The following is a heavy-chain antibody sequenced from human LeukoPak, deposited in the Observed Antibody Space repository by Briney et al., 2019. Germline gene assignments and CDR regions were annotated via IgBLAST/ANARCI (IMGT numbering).Heavy chain of an antibody. CDR3: ATDIIVTLIFAS. Sequence: PGGSLRLSCEATGFCFSAHSMNWVRQAPGKGLEWISYISARSTTIYYADSVKGRFTISRDNAKNSLYLQMNSLRAEDTAIYYCATDIIVTLIFASWGQGSLVTVSS. CDR2: ISARSTTI. J-gene: IGHJ4*02. V-gene: IGHV3-48*01. CDR1: GFCFSAHS. D-gene: IGHD2-21*02.